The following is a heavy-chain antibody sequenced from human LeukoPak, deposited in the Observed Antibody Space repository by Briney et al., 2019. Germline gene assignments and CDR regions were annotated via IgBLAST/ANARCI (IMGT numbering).Heavy chain of an antibody. D-gene: IGHD1-26*01. CDR2: ISDNGDST. CDR3: AREVGALDY. CDR1: GFTFSTFA. J-gene: IGHJ4*02. V-gene: IGHV3-23*01. Sequence: GESLRLSCAASGFTFSTFAVSWVRQAPGKGLEWVSIISDNGDSTYYAGSVKGRFTTSRDNSKNTLYLQMNSLRAEDTAVYYCAREVGALDYWGQGTLVTVSS.